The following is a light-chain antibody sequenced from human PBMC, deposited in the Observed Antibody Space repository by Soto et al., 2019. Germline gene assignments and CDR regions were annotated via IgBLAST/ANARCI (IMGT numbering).Light chain of an antibody. V-gene: IGKV1-39*01. CDR2: AAS. J-gene: IGKJ1*01. CDR3: QQSYSSPPT. Sequence: DIQMTQAPSSLSASVEDRVSITSRASQSISNHLNWYQQKPGKAPKLLIFAASSLQSGVPSRFSGSRSGPDFTLTISSLQPEDFATYYCQQSYSSPPTFGQGTKVDIK. CDR1: QSISNH.